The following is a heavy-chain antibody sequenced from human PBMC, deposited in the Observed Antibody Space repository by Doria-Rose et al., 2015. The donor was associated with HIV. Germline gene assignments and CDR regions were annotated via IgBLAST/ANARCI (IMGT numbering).Heavy chain of an antibody. Sequence: GGSFSGYSWSWIRQSPGKRLQWIGEINHSGNSNYNPSLNSRVTVSVDTSKDQFSLKLRSVTAADTAVYYCARRPPYSSSWKYWGRGTRGNGSA. D-gene: IGHD6-13*01. CDR1: GGSFSGYS. J-gene: IGHJ4*02. CDR3: ARRPPYSSSWKY. V-gene: IGHV4-34*01. CDR2: INHSGNS.